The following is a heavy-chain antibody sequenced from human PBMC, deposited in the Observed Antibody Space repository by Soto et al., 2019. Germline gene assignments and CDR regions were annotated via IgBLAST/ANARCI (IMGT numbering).Heavy chain of an antibody. CDR2: ISPIFGTA. Sequence: AVKVSCKPSGGNFSSYASSWVRQAPGQGREGMGGISPIFGTANHAQKLQARVTIAADESTITAYMDLSRLRREDTGVYYCARGPDSSNYYYYCMDVWGQGTTVTVSS. J-gene: IGHJ6*02. V-gene: IGHV1-69*13. CDR1: GGNFSSYA. CDR3: ARGPDSSNYYYYCMDV. D-gene: IGHD6-13*01.